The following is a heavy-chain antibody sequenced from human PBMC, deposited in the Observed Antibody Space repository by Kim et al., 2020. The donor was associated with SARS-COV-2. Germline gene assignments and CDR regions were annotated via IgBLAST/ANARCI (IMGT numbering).Heavy chain of an antibody. CDR3: ARAIAAAGHWYFDL. CDR1: GGTFSSYA. J-gene: IGHJ2*01. Sequence: SVKVSCKASGGTFSSYAISWVRQAPGQGLEWMGRIIPILGIANYAQKFQGRVTITADKSTSTAYMEMSSLKSEDTAVYYCARAIAAAGHWYFDLWGRGT. D-gene: IGHD6-13*01. CDR2: IIPILGIA. V-gene: IGHV1-69*04.